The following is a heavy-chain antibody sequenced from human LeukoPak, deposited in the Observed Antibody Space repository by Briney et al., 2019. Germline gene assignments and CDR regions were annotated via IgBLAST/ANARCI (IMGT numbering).Heavy chain of an antibody. CDR3: AKDRRRGTYYYDSSGLFDY. CDR1: GFTFSSYG. V-gene: IGHV3-30*18. Sequence: GGSLRLSCAASGFTFSSYGMHWVRQAPGKGLEWVAVISCDGSNKYYADSVKGRFTISRDNSKNTLYLQMNSLRAEDTAVYYCAKDRRRGTYYYDSSGLFDYWGQGTLVTVSS. J-gene: IGHJ4*02. D-gene: IGHD3-22*01. CDR2: ISCDGSNK.